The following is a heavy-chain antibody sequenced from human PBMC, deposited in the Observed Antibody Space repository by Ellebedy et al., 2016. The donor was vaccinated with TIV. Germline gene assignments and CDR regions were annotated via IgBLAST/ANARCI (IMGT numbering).Heavy chain of an antibody. J-gene: IGHJ6*03. CDR1: GFTFSSYS. Sequence: GGSLRLXCAASGFTFSSYSMNWVRQAPGKGLEWVSSISSSSSYIYYADSVKGRFTISRDNAKNSLYLQMNSLRAEDTAVYYCARDSAHVGKYQLLSHSYYMDVWGKGTTVTVSS. D-gene: IGHD2-2*01. CDR2: ISSSSSYI. CDR3: ARDSAHVGKYQLLSHSYYMDV. V-gene: IGHV3-21*01.